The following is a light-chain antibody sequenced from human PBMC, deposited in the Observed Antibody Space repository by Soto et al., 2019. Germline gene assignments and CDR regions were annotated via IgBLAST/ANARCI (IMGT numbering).Light chain of an antibody. Sequence: EIGLTQSPGTLSLSPLERSALSFSASQSVSSSYLAWYQQKPGQAPRLLIYGASNRATGIPDRFSGSGSGTDFTLTISRLEPEDFAVYYCQQYGSSPWTFGQGTKVDIK. CDR2: GAS. CDR1: QSVSSSY. CDR3: QQYGSSPWT. V-gene: IGKV3-20*01. J-gene: IGKJ1*01.